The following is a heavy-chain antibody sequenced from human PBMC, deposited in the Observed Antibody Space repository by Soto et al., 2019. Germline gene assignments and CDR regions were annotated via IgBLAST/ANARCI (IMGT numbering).Heavy chain of an antibody. CDR3: AMRASGEPPCYFDS. J-gene: IGHJ4*02. D-gene: IGHD7-27*01. CDR2: IYDSGVT. CDR1: GYSISSGSY. V-gene: IGHV4-38-2*01. Sequence: SETLSLTCAVSGYSISSGSYWGWIRQPPGKGLEWIVSIYDSGVTYYNPSLKSRVTTSVDTSENQFSLNLNSMTAADAAVYYCAMRASGEPPCYFDSWGQGTQVTVSS.